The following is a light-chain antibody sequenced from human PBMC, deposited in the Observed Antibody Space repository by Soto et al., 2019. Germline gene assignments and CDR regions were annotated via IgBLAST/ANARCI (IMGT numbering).Light chain of an antibody. J-gene: IGLJ1*01. CDR3: FSHRSGDSHV. V-gene: IGLV2-14*01. Sequence: QSVLTQPASVSGSPGQSITISCTGTSSDIGAYNYVSWYQQYPGKAPKLMIYGVTNRPSGVSNRFSGSKTGNTASLTISGLQADVEADYYCFSHRSGDSHVFGTGTKVTVL. CDR1: SSDIGAYNY. CDR2: GVT.